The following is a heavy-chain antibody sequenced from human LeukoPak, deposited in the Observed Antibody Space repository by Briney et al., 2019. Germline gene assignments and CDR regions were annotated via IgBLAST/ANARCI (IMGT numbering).Heavy chain of an antibody. CDR3: ATVPPAIPNWFDP. Sequence: GASVKVSCKASGYTFTGYYMHWVRQAPGQGLEWMGWINLDSGDTNYAQKFQGRVTMTRDTSISTAYMELSRLRSDDTAVYYCATVPPAIPNWFDPWGQGTLVTVSS. CDR2: INLDSGDT. J-gene: IGHJ5*02. D-gene: IGHD2-2*02. V-gene: IGHV1-2*02. CDR1: GYTFTGYY.